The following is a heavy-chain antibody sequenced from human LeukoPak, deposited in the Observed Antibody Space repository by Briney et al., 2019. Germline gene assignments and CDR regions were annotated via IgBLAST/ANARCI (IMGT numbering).Heavy chain of an antibody. Sequence: GGSLRLSCAASGFTFSNYGMHWVRQAPGKGLEWVAFIQYDGSNKYYADSVKGRFTISRDNSKNTLYLQMNSLRPEDTAVYYCAKDRGSWYERDAFDIWGQGTMVTVSS. J-gene: IGHJ3*02. D-gene: IGHD6-13*01. CDR3: AKDRGSWYERDAFDI. CDR1: GFTFSNYG. V-gene: IGHV3-30*02. CDR2: IQYDGSNK.